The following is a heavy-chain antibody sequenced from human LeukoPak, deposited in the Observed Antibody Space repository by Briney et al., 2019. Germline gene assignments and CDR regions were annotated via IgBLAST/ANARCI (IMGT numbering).Heavy chain of an antibody. J-gene: IGHJ5*02. Sequence: ASVKVSCKVSGYTLTELSMHWVRQAPGKGLEWMGGFDPEDGETIYAQKFQGRVTMTEDTSTDTAYMELSSLRSEDTAVYYCATVPYIAAAGSWFDPWGQGTLVTVSS. V-gene: IGHV1-24*01. D-gene: IGHD6-13*01. CDR3: ATVPYIAAAGSWFDP. CDR1: GYTLTELS. CDR2: FDPEDGET.